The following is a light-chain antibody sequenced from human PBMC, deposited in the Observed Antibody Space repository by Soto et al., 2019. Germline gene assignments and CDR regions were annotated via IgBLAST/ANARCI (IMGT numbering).Light chain of an antibody. CDR2: DAS. J-gene: IGKJ4*01. CDR1: QSISSR. V-gene: IGKV1-5*01. CDR3: QQYGSYSPLT. Sequence: DIQMTQSPSTLSASVGDRVIITCRASQSISSRLAWYRQKPGKAPKVLIYDASSLQSGVPSRFSGTGSGTEFTLTISSLQPDDFATYYCQQYGSYSPLTFGGGTKVDIK.